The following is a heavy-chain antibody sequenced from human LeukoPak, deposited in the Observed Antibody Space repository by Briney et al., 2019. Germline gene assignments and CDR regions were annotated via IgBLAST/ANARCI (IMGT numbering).Heavy chain of an antibody. CDR2: VHYSGST. J-gene: IGHJ3*02. CDR3: ARATGTTRNAFDI. D-gene: IGHD1-7*01. CDR1: DGSINSYY. Sequence: PSETLSLTCADSDGSINSYYWSWIRQSPGKGLEWIGYVHYSGSTNYNPSLKSRVTISVDTSKKQVSLKLNSVTAVDTAVYYCARATGTTRNAFDIWGQGTMATVSS. V-gene: IGHV4-59*01.